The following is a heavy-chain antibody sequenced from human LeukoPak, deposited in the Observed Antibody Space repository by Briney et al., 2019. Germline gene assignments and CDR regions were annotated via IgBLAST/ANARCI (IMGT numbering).Heavy chain of an antibody. Sequence: GGSLRLSCAASGFTVSSNYMSWVRQAPGKGLEWVSVIYSGGSTYYADSVKGRFTISRDNSKNTLYLQMNSLRAEDTAVYYCASLYYVTYYFDYWGQGTLVTVSS. V-gene: IGHV3-66*01. CDR1: GFTVSSNY. CDR3: ASLYYVTYYFDY. J-gene: IGHJ4*02. CDR2: IYSGGST. D-gene: IGHD3-3*01.